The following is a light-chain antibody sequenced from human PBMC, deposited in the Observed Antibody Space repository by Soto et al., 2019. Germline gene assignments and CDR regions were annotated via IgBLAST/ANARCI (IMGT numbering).Light chain of an antibody. Sequence: DIQMTQSPSSLSASVGDRVTITCRASQSINTKLNWYQQKPGKVPNLLIYAASSLQTGVPSRFSGSGSGTDLTITISSLQPEDFETYYCQQLNSYPRTFGQGSKVDIK. J-gene: IGKJ1*01. V-gene: IGKV1-39*01. CDR3: QQLNSYPRT. CDR2: AAS. CDR1: QSINTK.